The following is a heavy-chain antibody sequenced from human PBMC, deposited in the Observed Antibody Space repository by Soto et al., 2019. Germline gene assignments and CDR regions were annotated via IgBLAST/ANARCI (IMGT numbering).Heavy chain of an antibody. V-gene: IGHV4-61*01. J-gene: IGHJ4*02. CDR3: ASGVGVVTFFDG. CDR1: GGSVSSGSYY. CDR2: IYYSGST. D-gene: IGHD3-3*01. Sequence: QVQLQESGPGLVKPSETLSLTCTVSGGSVSSGSYYWTWIRQPPGKGLEWIGYIYYSGSTNYNPSLTARVPISVVTSKNPLSLNLSSVTAAHTAVYYCASGVGVVTFFDGWGQETLVPVSS.